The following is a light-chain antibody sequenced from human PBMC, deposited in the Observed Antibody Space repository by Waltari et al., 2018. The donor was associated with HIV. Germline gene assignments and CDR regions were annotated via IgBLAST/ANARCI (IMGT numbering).Light chain of an antibody. V-gene: IGKV1-39*01. CDR1: QNIRNY. CDR3: QHSYTTPWT. Sequence: DIQMTQSPSSPSASVGDRVTIICRASQNIRNYLNWYQQKPGKAPNLLVYASSSLQSGVPSRFRGSGSGTDFTLTISSLQPEDFETYYCQHSYTTPWTFGQGTKVEIK. J-gene: IGKJ1*01. CDR2: ASS.